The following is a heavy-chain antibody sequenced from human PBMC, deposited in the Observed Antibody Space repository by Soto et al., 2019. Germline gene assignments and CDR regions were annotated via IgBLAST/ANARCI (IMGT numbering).Heavy chain of an antibody. CDR2: ISSSSSTI. Sequence: PGGSLRLSCAASGFIFSSYGINWVRQAPGKGLEWVSYISSSSSTIYYVDSVKGRFTISRDNAKNSLYLQMNSLRDEDTAVYYCARGKGLPMTGTVYYSAMDVWGQGTTVTVSS. D-gene: IGHD6-19*01. V-gene: IGHV3-48*02. J-gene: IGHJ6*02. CDR3: ARGKGLPMTGTVYYSAMDV. CDR1: GFIFSSYG.